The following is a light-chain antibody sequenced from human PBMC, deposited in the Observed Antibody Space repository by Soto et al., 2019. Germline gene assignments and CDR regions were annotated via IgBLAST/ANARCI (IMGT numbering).Light chain of an antibody. CDR3: QQYGSSPRT. J-gene: IGKJ1*01. Sequence: EIVFTRPPATLSLSPGERATLSCRASQSVSSSYLAWYQQKPGQAPRLLIYGASSRATGIPDRFSGSGSGTDFTLTISRLEPEDFAVYYCQQYGSSPRTFGQGTKVDIK. CDR1: QSVSSSY. V-gene: IGKV3-20*01. CDR2: GAS.